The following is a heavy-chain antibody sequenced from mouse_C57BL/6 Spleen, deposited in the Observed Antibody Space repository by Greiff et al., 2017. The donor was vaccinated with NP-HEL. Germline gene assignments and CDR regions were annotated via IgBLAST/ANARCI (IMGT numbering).Heavy chain of an antibody. Sequence: QVQLKQPGAELVKPGASVKLSCTASGYTFTSYWMHWVQQRPGRGLEWIGRIDPNSGGTKYNAKFKSKATLTVDKPSSTAYMQLSSLTAEDSAVYYCAKGVSGSSSFAYWGQGTLVTVSA. CDR1: GYTFTSYW. D-gene: IGHD1-1*01. J-gene: IGHJ3*01. CDR3: AKGVSGSSSFAY. CDR2: IDPNSGGT. V-gene: IGHV1-72*01.